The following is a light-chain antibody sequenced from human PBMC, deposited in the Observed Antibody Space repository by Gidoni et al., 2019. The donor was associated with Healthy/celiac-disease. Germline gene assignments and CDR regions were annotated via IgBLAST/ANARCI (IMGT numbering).Light chain of an antibody. CDR2: QDS. CDR1: KLGDKY. CDR3: QAWDSSREV. Sequence: SYSLTQPTPLSVTPGQTASITCSGDKLGDKYACWYQQKPGQPPVLVIYQDSKRPSGIPERFSGSNSGNTATLTISGTQAMDEADYYCQAWDSSREVFGGGTKLTVL. V-gene: IGLV3-1*01. J-gene: IGLJ2*01.